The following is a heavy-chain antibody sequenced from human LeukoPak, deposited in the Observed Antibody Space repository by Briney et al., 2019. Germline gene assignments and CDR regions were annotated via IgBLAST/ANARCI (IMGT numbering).Heavy chain of an antibody. CDR3: ASSANPFYYYYMDV. CDR2: ISAYNGNT. Sequence: ASVKVSCKASGYTFTSYGISWVRQAPGQGLEWMGWISAYNGNTNYAQKLQGRVTMTTDTSTSTAYMELRGLRSDDTAVYYCASSANPFYYYYMDVWGKGTTVTVSS. J-gene: IGHJ6*03. V-gene: IGHV1-18*01. CDR1: GYTFTSYG. D-gene: IGHD4/OR15-4a*01.